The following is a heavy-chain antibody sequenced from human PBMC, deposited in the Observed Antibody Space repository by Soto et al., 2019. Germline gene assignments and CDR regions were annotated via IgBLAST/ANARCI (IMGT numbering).Heavy chain of an antibody. D-gene: IGHD6-6*01. J-gene: IGHJ5*02. Sequence: GRSLTISCAESGFTVGSYRMHWVHKAPGKGLEWVAVIWYDGSNKYYADSVKGRFTISRDNSKNTLYLQMNSLRAEDTAVYYCARDGTAYSSSNWFDRWGQGT. CDR2: IWYDGSNK. V-gene: IGHV3-33*01. CDR1: GFTVGSYR. CDR3: ARDGTAYSSSNWFDR.